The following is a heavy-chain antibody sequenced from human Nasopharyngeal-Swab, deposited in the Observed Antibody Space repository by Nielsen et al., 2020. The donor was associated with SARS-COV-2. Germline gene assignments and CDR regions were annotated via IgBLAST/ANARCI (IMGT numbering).Heavy chain of an antibody. J-gene: IGHJ3*02. D-gene: IGHD4-17*01. CDR1: GFTFSNAW. V-gene: IGHV3-49*04. Sequence: GGSLRLSCAASGFTFSNAWMSWVRQAPGKGLEWVGFIRSKAYGGTTEYAASVKGRFTISRDDSKSIAYLQMNSLKTEDTAVYYCTREYHDYGDYLNAFDIWGQGTMVTVSS. CDR3: TREYHDYGDYLNAFDI. CDR2: IRSKAYGGTT.